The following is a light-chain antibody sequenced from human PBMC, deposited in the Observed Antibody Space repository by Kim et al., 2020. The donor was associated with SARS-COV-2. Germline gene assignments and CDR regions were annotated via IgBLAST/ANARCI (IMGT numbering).Light chain of an antibody. CDR3: QQHDSSPELT. V-gene: IGKV3-20*01. Sequence: IVLTQSPGTLSLSPGERATLSCRTSQSVSNSYLTWYQQKPGQAPRLLIYGASSRATGIPDRFSGSGSGSDFTLTITRLEPEDFALYYCQQHDSSPELTFGGGTKVDIK. CDR2: GAS. CDR1: QSVSNSY. J-gene: IGKJ4*01.